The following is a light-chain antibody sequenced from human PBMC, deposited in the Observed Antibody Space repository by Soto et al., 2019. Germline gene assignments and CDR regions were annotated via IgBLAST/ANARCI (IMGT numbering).Light chain of an antibody. CDR1: SSDIGGYTY. CDR2: EVS. CDR3: RSFADRNSYV. Sequence: LTQPPSASGSPGQSVTISCSGSSSDIGGYTYVSWYQHHPGKAPKLMIYEVSKRPSGVPDRFSGSKSGNTASLTVSGLQAEDEADYSCRSFADRNSYVFGTGTKVTVL. V-gene: IGLV2-8*01. J-gene: IGLJ1*01.